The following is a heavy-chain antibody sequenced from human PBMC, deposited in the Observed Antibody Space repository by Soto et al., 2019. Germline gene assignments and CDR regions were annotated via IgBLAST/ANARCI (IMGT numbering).Heavy chain of an antibody. D-gene: IGHD3-3*01. CDR3: ARSDYDFWSGSQKTAFDI. CDR2: ISSSSSYI. CDR1: GFTFSSYG. J-gene: IGHJ3*02. Sequence: GGSLRLSCAASGFTFSSYGMHWVRQAPGKGLEWVSSISSSSSYIYYADSVKGRFTISRDNAKNSLYLQMNSLRAEDTAVYYCARSDYDFWSGSQKTAFDIWGQGTMVTVSS. V-gene: IGHV3-21*01.